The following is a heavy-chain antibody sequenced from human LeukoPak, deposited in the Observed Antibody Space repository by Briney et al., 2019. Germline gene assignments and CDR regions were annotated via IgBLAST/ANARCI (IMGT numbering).Heavy chain of an antibody. D-gene: IGHD4-17*01. Sequence: GGSLRLSCAASGFTFSSYGMHWVRQAPGKGLEWVSSISSSSSYIYYADSVKGRFTISRDNAKNSLYLQMNSLRAGDTAVYYCARPPVRAADNWGQGTLVTVSS. V-gene: IGHV3-21*01. J-gene: IGHJ4*02. CDR1: GFTFSSYG. CDR2: ISSSSSYI. CDR3: ARPPVRAADN.